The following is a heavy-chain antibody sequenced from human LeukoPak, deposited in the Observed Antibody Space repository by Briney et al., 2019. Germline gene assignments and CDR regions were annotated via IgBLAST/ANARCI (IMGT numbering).Heavy chain of an antibody. D-gene: IGHD5-18*01. V-gene: IGHV3-43*01. CDR3: ARSTAMVTWGSFDI. CDR2: ITWDGGTT. J-gene: IGHJ3*02. Sequence: PGGSLRLSCAASGFSFDDHAMHWVRQAPGKGLEWVSLITWDGGTTYNSDFVKGRCTISRDNSKYSLYLQMSFLRTEDTALYYCARSTAMVTWGSFDIWGQGTLVTVSS. CDR1: GFSFDDHA.